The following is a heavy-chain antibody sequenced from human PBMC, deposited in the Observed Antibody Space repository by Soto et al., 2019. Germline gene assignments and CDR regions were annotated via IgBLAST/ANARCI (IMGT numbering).Heavy chain of an antibody. Sequence: PSETLSLTCTVSGGSISSGDYYWSWIRQPPGKGLEWIGYIYYSGSTYYNPSLKSRVTISVDTSKNQFSLKLSSVTAADTAVYYCARVVAGDGRGGWFDPWGQGTLVTVSS. CDR3: ARVVAGDGRGGWFDP. CDR2: IYYSGST. J-gene: IGHJ5*02. CDR1: GGSISSGDYY. D-gene: IGHD4-17*01. V-gene: IGHV4-30-4*01.